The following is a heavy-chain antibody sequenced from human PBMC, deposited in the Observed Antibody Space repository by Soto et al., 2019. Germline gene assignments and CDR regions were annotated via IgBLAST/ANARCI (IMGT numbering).Heavy chain of an antibody. Sequence: GGSLRLSCAASGFTFSNYAMSWVRQAPGKGLEWVSGIGGRGTSSYYADSVKGRFAISRDNSYNTLFLQLHSLRAEDTAVYYCAKSRHADSSGDYYDFWGQGTRVTVSS. CDR2: IGGRGTSS. CDR3: AKSRHADSSGDYYDF. D-gene: IGHD3-22*01. V-gene: IGHV3-23*01. CDR1: GFTFSNYA. J-gene: IGHJ4*02.